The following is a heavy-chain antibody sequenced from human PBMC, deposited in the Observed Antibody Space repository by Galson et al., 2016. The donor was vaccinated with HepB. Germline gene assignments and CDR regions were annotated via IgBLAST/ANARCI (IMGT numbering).Heavy chain of an antibody. J-gene: IGHJ4*02. CDR3: ARDDYSGGRGSPDY. V-gene: IGHV3-23*01. D-gene: IGHD4/OR15-4a*01. CDR1: GFFFSGRA. Sequence: SLRLSCAASGFFFSGRAMSWVRQAPGKGLEWVSGINYGAATTGYAASVKGRFTISKDNSKNTLYLQMNSLRTEDTAVYYCARDDYSGGRGSPDYWGQGTLVTVSS. CDR2: INYGAATT.